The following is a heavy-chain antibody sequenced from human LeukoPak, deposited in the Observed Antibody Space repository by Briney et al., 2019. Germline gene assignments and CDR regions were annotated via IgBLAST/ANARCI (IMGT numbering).Heavy chain of an antibody. CDR2: IYHSGST. CDR1: GYPISSGYY. D-gene: IGHD3-9*01. CDR3: ARILTGLFDY. Sequence: PSETLSLTCTVSGYPISSGYYWGWIRQPPGKGLEWIGSIYHSGSTYHNPSLKSRVTISVDTSKNQFSLKLSSVTAADTAVYYCARILTGLFDYWGQGILVTISS. J-gene: IGHJ4*02. V-gene: IGHV4-38-2*02.